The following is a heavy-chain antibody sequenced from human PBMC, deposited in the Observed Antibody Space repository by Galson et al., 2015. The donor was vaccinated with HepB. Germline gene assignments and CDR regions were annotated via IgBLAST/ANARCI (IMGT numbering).Heavy chain of an antibody. J-gene: IGHJ4*02. D-gene: IGHD6-19*01. Sequence: SLRLSCAASGFTFSYYAMSWVRQAPGKGLEWVSAITPSGDNPYSADSMQGRFTISRDNSKNTLFLRMNSLRADDTAIYFCAKVFPEKTSGWYRQALYYFDSWGQGTRVTVSS. CDR2: ITPSGDNP. CDR3: AKVFPEKTSGWYRQALYYFDS. V-gene: IGHV3-23*01. CDR1: GFTFSYYA.